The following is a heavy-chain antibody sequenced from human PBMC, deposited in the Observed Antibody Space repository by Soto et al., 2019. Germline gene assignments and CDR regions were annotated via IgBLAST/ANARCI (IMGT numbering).Heavy chain of an antibody. CDR1: GYNFANYW. J-gene: IGHJ4*02. D-gene: IGHD3-3*01. Sequence: ELQLVQAGAEVKKPGESLKISCKGSGYNFANYWIGWVRQMPGKGLEWMGIIYPGNSDTRYSPSFQGQVTISADTSISTAYLEWSSLKSSDTALYYCARHVDYDVWQTKYWGQGTLVTVSS. CDR2: IYPGNSDT. V-gene: IGHV5-51*01. CDR3: ARHVDYDVWQTKY.